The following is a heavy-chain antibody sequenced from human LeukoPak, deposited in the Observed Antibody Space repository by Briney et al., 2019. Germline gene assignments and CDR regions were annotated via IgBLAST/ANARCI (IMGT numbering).Heavy chain of an antibody. CDR3: ARGGQYYYDSSGYYYVIDY. Sequence: ASVKVSCKASGYTFTSYDINWVRQATGQGLEWMGWMNPNSGNTGYVQKFQGRVTMTRNTSISTAYMELSSLRSEDTAVYYCARGGQYYYDSSGYYYVIDYWGQGTLVTVSS. V-gene: IGHV1-8*01. J-gene: IGHJ4*02. CDR2: MNPNSGNT. D-gene: IGHD3-22*01. CDR1: GYTFTSYD.